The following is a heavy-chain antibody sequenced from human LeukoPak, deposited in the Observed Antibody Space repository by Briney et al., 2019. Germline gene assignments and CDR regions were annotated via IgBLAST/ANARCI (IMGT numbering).Heavy chain of an antibody. D-gene: IGHD6-13*01. CDR2: FSSSSSTI. CDR1: GFTFSSYS. CDR3: ARVVVAAAGWGDFDY. Sequence: PGGSLRLSCAASGFTFSSYSMNWVRQAPGKGLEWVSNFSSSSSTIYYADSVKGRFTISRDNAKNSLYLQMNSLRAEDTAVYYCARVVVAAAGWGDFDYWGQGTLVTVSS. V-gene: IGHV3-48*01. J-gene: IGHJ4*02.